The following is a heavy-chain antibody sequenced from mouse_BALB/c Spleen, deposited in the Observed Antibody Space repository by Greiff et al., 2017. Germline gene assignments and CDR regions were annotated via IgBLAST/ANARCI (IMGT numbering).Heavy chain of an antibody. CDR3: ARLDGNYGYFDY. V-gene: IGHV1-63*02. CDR1: GYTFTNYW. J-gene: IGHJ2*01. Sequence: VQLQQSGPELVKPGASVKIPCKASGYTFTNYWLGWVKQRPGHGLEWIGDIYPGGGYTNYNEKFKGKATLTADTSSSTAYMQLSSLTSEDSAVYFCARLDGNYGYFDYWGQGTTLTVSS. D-gene: IGHD2-1*01. CDR2: IYPGGGYT.